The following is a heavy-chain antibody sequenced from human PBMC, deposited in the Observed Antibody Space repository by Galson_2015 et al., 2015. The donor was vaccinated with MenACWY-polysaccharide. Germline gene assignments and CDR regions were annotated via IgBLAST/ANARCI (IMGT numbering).Heavy chain of an antibody. V-gene: IGHV4-39*01. Sequence: SETLSLTCTVSGGSIRSSTYYWGLIRQPPGKGLEWIGSIHYSGSTYYNPSLKSRVTISVDTSKNQFSLKLSSVTAADTAVFYCARPFSGLRPPDYWGQGTLVTVSS. CDR2: IHYSGST. J-gene: IGHJ4*02. CDR1: GGSIRSSTYY. D-gene: IGHD3-10*01. CDR3: ARPFSGLRPPDY.